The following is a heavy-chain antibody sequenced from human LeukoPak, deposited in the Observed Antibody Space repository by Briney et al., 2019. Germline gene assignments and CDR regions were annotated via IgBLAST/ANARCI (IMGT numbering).Heavy chain of an antibody. CDR2: IYHSGST. V-gene: IGHV4-38-2*02. CDR1: GYSIRSGYY. CDR3: ARVVGQFVLGRPNYYCYMDV. D-gene: IGHD3-3*02. J-gene: IGHJ6*03. Sequence: PSETLSLTCTVSGYSIRSGYYWGWIRQPPGKGLEWIGSIYHSGSTYYNPSLKSRVTISVDTSKNQFSLKLSSVTAADTAVYYCARVVGQFVLGRPNYYCYMDVWGKGTTVTVSS.